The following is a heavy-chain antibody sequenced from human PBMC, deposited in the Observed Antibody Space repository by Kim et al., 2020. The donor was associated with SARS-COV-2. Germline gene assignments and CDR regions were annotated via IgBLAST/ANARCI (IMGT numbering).Heavy chain of an antibody. CDR3: ARVLGAITIFGVVIVNWFDP. V-gene: IGHV4-31*03. Sequence: SETLSLTCTVSGGSISSGGYYWSWIRQHPGKGLEWIGYIYYSGSTYYNPSLKSRVTISVDTSKNQFSLKLSSVTAADTAVYYCARVLGAITIFGVVIVNWFDPLGQGTLVTVSS. CDR1: GGSISSGGYY. J-gene: IGHJ5*02. D-gene: IGHD3-3*01. CDR2: IYYSGST.